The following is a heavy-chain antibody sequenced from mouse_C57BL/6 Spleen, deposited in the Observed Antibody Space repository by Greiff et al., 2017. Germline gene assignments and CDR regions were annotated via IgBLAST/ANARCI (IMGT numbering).Heavy chain of an antibody. V-gene: IGHV1-64*01. CDR3: AREEDAMDY. CDR1: GYTFTSYW. Sequence: QVQLQQPGAELVKPGASVKLSCKASGYTFTSYWMHWVKQRPGQGLAWIGMIHPNSGSTNYNEKFKSKATLTVDKSSSTAYMPLSSLTSEDSAVYYCAREEDAMDYWGQGTSVTVSS. J-gene: IGHJ4*01. CDR2: IHPNSGST.